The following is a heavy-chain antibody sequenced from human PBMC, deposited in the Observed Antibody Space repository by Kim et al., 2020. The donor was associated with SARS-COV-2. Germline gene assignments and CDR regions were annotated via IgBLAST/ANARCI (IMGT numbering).Heavy chain of an antibody. J-gene: IGHJ5*02. CDR1: GYTFISYD. V-gene: IGHV1-8*01. CDR2: MNPISGNT. D-gene: IGHD1-1*01. Sequence: ASVKVSCEASGYTFISYDINWVRQAPGQGLEWMGWMNPISGNTGYAQKFQGRVAMTRDTSINTAFMDLSSLTFEDTAVYYCTRGPTYNVLIPPDKRQRHDWFDPWGQGTLVTVS. CDR3: TRGPTYNVLIPPDKRQRHDWFDP.